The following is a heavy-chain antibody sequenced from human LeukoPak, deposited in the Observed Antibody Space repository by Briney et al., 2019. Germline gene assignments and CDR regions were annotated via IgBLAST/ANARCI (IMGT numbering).Heavy chain of an antibody. CDR3: ARGPGDFWSGYYKV. V-gene: IGHV1-8*03. Sequence: ASAKVSCKASGYTFTSYDINWVRQATGQGLEWMGWMNPNSGNTGYAQKFQGRVTITRNTSISTAYMELSSLRSEDTAVYYCARGPGDFWSGYYKVRGQGTLVTVSS. CDR2: MNPNSGNT. J-gene: IGHJ4*02. CDR1: GYTFTSYD. D-gene: IGHD3-3*01.